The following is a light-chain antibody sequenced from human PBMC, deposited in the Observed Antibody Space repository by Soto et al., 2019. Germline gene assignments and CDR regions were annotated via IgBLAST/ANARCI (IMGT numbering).Light chain of an antibody. CDR3: AAWDDSLNGSWV. J-gene: IGLJ3*02. CDR2: SNN. CDR1: SSNIGSNT. Sequence: QSVRTQPPSASGTPGQRVTISCSGSSSNIGSNTVNWYQQLPGTAPKLLIYSNNQRPSGVPDRFSGSKSGTSASLAISGLQSEDEADYYCAAWDDSLNGSWVFGGGTKLTVL. V-gene: IGLV1-44*01.